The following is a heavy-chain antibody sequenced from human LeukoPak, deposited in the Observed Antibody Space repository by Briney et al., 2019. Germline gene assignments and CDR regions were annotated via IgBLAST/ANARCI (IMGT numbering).Heavy chain of an antibody. D-gene: IGHD2-15*01. J-gene: IGHJ3*02. CDR1: GFTFSSYS. V-gene: IGHV3-21*04. CDR3: AKDLSATFGAFDI. Sequence: PGGSLRLSCAASGFTFSSYSMNWVRQAPGKGLEWVSSISSSSSYIYYADSVKGRFTISRDNAKNSLYLQMNSLRAEDTALYYCAKDLSATFGAFDIWGQGTMVTVSS. CDR2: ISSSSSYI.